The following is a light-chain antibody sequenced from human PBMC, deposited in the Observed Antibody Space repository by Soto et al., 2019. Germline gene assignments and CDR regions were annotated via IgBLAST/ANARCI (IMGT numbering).Light chain of an antibody. V-gene: IGLV2-14*01. CDR1: SNDVGGFNY. Sequence: QSVLTHPPCVSGSPGQAITISCTESSNDVGGFNYVSWYQQHPGKAPKLMIYEVRNRPSGVSSRFSGSKSGNTASLTISGPQAEDEADYYCSSYTSTNTVVFGGGTKVTVL. CDR2: EVR. J-gene: IGLJ3*02. CDR3: SSYTSTNTVV.